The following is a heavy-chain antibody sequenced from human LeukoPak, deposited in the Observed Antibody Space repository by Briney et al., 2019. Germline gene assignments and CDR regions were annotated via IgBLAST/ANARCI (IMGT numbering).Heavy chain of an antibody. D-gene: IGHD6-13*01. Sequence: TGGSLRLSCAASGFTLSSHWMGWVRQAPGKGLEWVANIKQDGSETYYVDSVKGRFTISRDNSKNTLYLQMNSLRAEDTAVYYCARDRSGQQLFDYWGQGTLVTVSS. J-gene: IGHJ4*02. CDR3: ARDRSGQQLFDY. V-gene: IGHV3-7*01. CDR1: GFTLSSHW. CDR2: IKQDGSET.